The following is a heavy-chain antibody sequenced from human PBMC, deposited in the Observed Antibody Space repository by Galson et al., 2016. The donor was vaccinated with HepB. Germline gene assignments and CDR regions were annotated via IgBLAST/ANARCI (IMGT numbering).Heavy chain of an antibody. Sequence: TLSLTCTVSGGSISGATYSWSWIRQPPGKGLEWIGHIFHSGRTSYNPSLKSRVTISVDGSKNQFSLKLSSVTAADTAVYYCARGIAAAGRYYFHFWGQGTLVSVSS. CDR1: GGSISGATYS. J-gene: IGHJ4*02. CDR2: IFHSGRT. V-gene: IGHV4-30-2*01. CDR3: ARGIAAAGRYYFHF. D-gene: IGHD6-13*01.